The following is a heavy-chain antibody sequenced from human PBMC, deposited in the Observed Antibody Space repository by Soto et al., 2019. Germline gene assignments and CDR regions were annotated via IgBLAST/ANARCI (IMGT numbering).Heavy chain of an antibody. CDR1: GFTFTSYY. J-gene: IGHJ4*02. Sequence: GASVKVSCKASGFTFTSYYMHWVRQAPAQGLEWMGIINPSGDTTNYAQKFQGRVTMTRDTSTSTAYMELRSLRSDDTAVYYCARGPPLPATAPTQVWGQGTLVTVSS. V-gene: IGHV1-46*01. CDR3: ARGPPLPATAPTQV. CDR2: INPSGDTT. D-gene: IGHD2-2*01.